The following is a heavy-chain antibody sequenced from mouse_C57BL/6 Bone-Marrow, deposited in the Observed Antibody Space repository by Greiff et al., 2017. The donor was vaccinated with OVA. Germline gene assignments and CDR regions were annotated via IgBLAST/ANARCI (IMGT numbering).Heavy chain of an antibody. J-gene: IGHJ1*03. V-gene: IGHV1-80*01. D-gene: IGHD6-1*01. CDR1: GYAFSSYW. CDR2: IYPGDGDT. Sequence: QVQLQQSGAELVKPGASVKISCKASGYAFSSYWMNWVKQRPGQGLEWIGQIYPGDGDTNYNGKFKGKATLTADKSSSTAYMQLSSLTSEDSAVYFCALILCYWYFDVWGTGTTVTVSS. CDR3: ALILCYWYFDV.